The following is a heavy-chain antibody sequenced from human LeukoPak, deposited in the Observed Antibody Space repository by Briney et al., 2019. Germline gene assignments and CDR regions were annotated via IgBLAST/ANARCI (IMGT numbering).Heavy chain of an antibody. V-gene: IGHV7-4-1*02. CDR2: INTNTGNP. CDR1: GYTFTSYA. J-gene: IGHJ4*02. CDR3: ARWLAQGLRYFDWPPDY. D-gene: IGHD3-9*01. Sequence: ASVKVSCKASGYTFTSYAMNWVRQAPGQGLEWTGWINTNTGNPTYAQGFTGRFVFSLDTSVSTAYLQISSLKAEDTAVYYCARWLAQGLRYFDWPPDYWGQGTLVTVSS.